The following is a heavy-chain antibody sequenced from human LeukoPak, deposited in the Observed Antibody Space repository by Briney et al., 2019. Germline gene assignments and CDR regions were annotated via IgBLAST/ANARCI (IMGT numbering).Heavy chain of an antibody. CDR2: IWYDGSNK. CDR3: ARGRDSGYFDY. J-gene: IGHJ4*02. CDR1: GFTFSSYG. D-gene: IGHD1-26*01. Sequence: GGSLRLSCAASGFTFSSYGMHWVRQAPGKGLEWVAVIWYDGSNKYYADSVKGRFTISRDNSKNTLYLQMNSLRAEDTAVYYCARGRDSGYFDYWGQGTLVTVSS. V-gene: IGHV3-33*01.